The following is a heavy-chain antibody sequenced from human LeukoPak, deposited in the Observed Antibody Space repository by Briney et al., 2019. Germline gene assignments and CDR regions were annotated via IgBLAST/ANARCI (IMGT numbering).Heavy chain of an antibody. Sequence: ASVKVSCKASGYTFTSYGISWVRQAPGQGLEWMGWINPNSGGTNYAQKFQGRVTMTRDTSISTAYMELSRLRSDDTAVYYCARDRLAYYYGSAIDYWGQGTLVTVSS. V-gene: IGHV1-2*02. CDR1: GYTFTSYG. J-gene: IGHJ4*02. D-gene: IGHD3-10*01. CDR2: INPNSGGT. CDR3: ARDRLAYYYGSAIDY.